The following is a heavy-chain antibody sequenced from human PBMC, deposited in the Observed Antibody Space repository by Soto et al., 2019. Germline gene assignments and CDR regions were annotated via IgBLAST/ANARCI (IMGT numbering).Heavy chain of an antibody. V-gene: IGHV3-21*01. CDR3: ARFQAAAGGYYYYYGMDV. J-gene: IGHJ6*02. CDR2: ISSSSSYI. Sequence: GSLRLSCAASGFTFSSYSMNWVRQAPGKGLEWVSSISSSSSYIYYADSVKGRFAISRDNAKNSLYLQMNSPRAEDTAVYYCARFQAAAGGYYYYYGMDVWGQGTTVTVSS. D-gene: IGHD6-13*01. CDR1: GFTFSSYS.